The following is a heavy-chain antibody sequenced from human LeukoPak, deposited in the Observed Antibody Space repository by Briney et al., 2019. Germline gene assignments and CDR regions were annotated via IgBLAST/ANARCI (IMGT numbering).Heavy chain of an antibody. CDR2: ISAYNGNT. CDR1: GYTFTSYG. Sequence: ASVKVSCKASGYTFTSYGISWVRQAPGRGLEWMGWISAYNGNTNYAQKLQGRVTMTTDTSTSTAYMELRSLRSDDTAVYYCARASADSSSWYHGDYWGQGTLVTVSS. V-gene: IGHV1-18*01. J-gene: IGHJ4*02. D-gene: IGHD6-13*01. CDR3: ARASADSSSWYHGDY.